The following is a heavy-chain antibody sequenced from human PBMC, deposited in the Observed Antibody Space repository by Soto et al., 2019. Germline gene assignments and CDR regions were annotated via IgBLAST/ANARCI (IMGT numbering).Heavy chain of an antibody. CDR2: MNPNSGNT. D-gene: IGHD2-8*01. J-gene: IGHJ5*02. CDR1: GYTFTSYD. V-gene: IGHV1-8*01. Sequence: GASVKVSCKASGYTFTSYDINWVRQATRQGLEWMGWMNPNSGNTGYAQKFQGRVTMTRNTSISTAYMELSSLRSEDTAVYYCARGRRRPIVLMVYARVFDPWGQGTLVTVSS. CDR3: ARGRRRPIVLMVYARVFDP.